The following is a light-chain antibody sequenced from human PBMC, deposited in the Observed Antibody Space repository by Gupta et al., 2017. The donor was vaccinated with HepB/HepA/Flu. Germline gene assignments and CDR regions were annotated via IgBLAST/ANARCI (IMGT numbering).Light chain of an antibody. CDR2: GAA. V-gene: IGKV3-20*01. Sequence: EIVLTQSPGTLSLSPGERATLACRASQSVGSDYLVWYEQKPGQAPRLLIYGAATRATGVPDRCRGGRCGTDFALTISRREPEDFAVYYCQQYDVPSPYTFGQGTKVEVK. CDR3: QQYDVPSPYT. J-gene: IGKJ2*01. CDR1: QSVGSDY.